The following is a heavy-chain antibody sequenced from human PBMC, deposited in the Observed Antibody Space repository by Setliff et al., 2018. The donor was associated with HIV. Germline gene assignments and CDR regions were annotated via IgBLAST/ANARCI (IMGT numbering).Heavy chain of an antibody. CDR1: GGTFSNYA. V-gene: IGHV1-69*13. CDR3: AREKEMATAANYYYGMDV. Sequence: VASVKVSCKASGGTFSNYAFSWVRQAPGQGLEWMGAIIPIFGTTNYAPRFYDRVTITADESTSTAYMEMTSLTSADTAVYYCAREKEMATAANYYYGMDVWGLGTTVTVSS. J-gene: IGHJ6*02. CDR2: IIPIFGTT. D-gene: IGHD6-13*01.